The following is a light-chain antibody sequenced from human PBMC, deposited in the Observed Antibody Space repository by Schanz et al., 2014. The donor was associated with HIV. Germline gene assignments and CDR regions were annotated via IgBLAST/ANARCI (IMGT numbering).Light chain of an antibody. CDR3: QQYNDWPPIT. Sequence: EIVMTQSPGTLSVSPGERATLSCRASQTVSNNLAWYQQKPGQAPRLLIYGASTRVTGIPARFSGSGSGTDYTLTNSSLQSEDFAVYYCQQYNDWPPITYSQGTRLEIK. CDR2: GAS. CDR1: QTVSNN. V-gene: IGKV3-15*01. J-gene: IGKJ5*01.